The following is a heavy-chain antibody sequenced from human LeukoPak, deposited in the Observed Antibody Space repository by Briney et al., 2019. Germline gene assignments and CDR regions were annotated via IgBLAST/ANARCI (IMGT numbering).Heavy chain of an antibody. V-gene: IGHV4-61*02. Sequence: SQTLSLTCTVSGGSISSGSYYWSWIRQRAGKGLEWIGCIYTSWSTNYNPSLKSRVTISVDTSKNQFSRKLTAATAAPTALYYSARGAYSTAYFCYASRGYLEYWGQGTLVTVSS. D-gene: IGHD2-2*01. CDR1: GGSISSGSYY. CDR3: ARGAYSTAYFCYASRGYLEY. CDR2: IYTSWST. J-gene: IGHJ4*02.